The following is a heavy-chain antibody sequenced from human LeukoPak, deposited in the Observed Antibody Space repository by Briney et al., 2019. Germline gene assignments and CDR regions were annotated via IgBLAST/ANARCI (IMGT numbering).Heavy chain of an antibody. CDR2: ISYDGSNK. Sequence: GGSLRLSCAASGFTFSSYGMHWVRQAPGKGLEWVAVISYDGSNKYYADSVKGRFTISRDNSKNTLYLQMNSLRAEDTAVYYCEKTGVATISNWGQGTLVTVSS. CDR1: GFTFSSYG. V-gene: IGHV3-30*18. CDR3: EKTGVATISN. D-gene: IGHD5-12*01. J-gene: IGHJ4*02.